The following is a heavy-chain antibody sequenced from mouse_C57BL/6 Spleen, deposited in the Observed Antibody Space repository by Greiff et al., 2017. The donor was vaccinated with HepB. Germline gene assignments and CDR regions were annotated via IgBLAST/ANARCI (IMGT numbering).Heavy chain of an antibody. CDR1: GFIIKDDY. J-gene: IGHJ2*01. CDR3: TTQGGSSYGY. V-gene: IGHV14-4*01. Sequence: EVQLQQSGAELVRPGASVKLSCTASGFIIKDDYMHWVKQRPEQGLEWIGWIDPENGDTEHASKFQGKATITADTSSNTAYLQLSSLTSEDTAVYYCTTQGGSSYGYWGQGTTLTVSS. CDR2: IDPENGDT. D-gene: IGHD1-1*01.